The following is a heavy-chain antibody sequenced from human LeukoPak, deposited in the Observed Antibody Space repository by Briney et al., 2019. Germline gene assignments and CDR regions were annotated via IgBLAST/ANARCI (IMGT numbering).Heavy chain of an antibody. CDR2: IYPGDSDT. Sequence: RGESLKISCKGSGYSFTSYWIGWVRQMPGKGLEWMGIIYPGDSDTRYSPSFQGQVTISADKSISTAYLQWSSLRASDSAMYYCARGDGYSGYDLGDYFDYWGQGTLVTVSS. CDR1: GYSFTSYW. J-gene: IGHJ4*02. V-gene: IGHV5-51*01. D-gene: IGHD5-12*01. CDR3: ARGDGYSGYDLGDYFDY.